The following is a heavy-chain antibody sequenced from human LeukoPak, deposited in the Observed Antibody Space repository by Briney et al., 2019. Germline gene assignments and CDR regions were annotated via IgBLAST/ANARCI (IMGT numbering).Heavy chain of an antibody. J-gene: IGHJ3*02. CDR1: GFTFSSYA. V-gene: IGHV3-30-3*01. CDR3: AREVDTPYYYDSSGYKTGGAFDI. CDR2: ISYDGSNK. Sequence: PGGSLRLSCAASGFTFSSYAMHWVRQAPGKGLEWVAVISYDGSNKYYADSVKGRFTISRDNSKNTLYLQMNSLRAEYTAVYYCAREVDTPYYYDSSGYKTGGAFDIWGQGTMVTVSS. D-gene: IGHD3-22*01.